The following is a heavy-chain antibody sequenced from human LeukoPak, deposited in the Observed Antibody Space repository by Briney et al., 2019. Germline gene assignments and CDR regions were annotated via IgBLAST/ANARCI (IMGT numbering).Heavy chain of an antibody. V-gene: IGHV4-4*09. D-gene: IGHD5-12*01. CDR2: ISSSGSV. CDR1: RGSISGSIRSYY. CDR3: ARIPLGYSGTYYFDY. Sequence: SETLSLTCTVSRGSISGSIRSYYWSWLRQPPGRGLEWIGYISSSGSVNDNPSLRSRVTISVDTSKNQFFLNLSSVSAADTAVYYCARIPLGYSGTYYFDYWGQGTLVTVSP. J-gene: IGHJ4*02.